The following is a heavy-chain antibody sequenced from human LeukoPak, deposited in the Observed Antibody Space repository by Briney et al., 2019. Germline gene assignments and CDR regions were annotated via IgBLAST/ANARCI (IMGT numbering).Heavy chain of an antibody. CDR3: ARYSALGTGRGKRGGTIFGVVIIRCAFDY. J-gene: IGHJ4*02. Sequence: HWLQQAPGQGLERMRWITLYNGNTNYTKKFQNRVTITSDMSVRTVYRELSSLRSEDSAVYYWARYSALGTGRGKRGGTIFGVVIIRCAFDYWGQGILVTGSS. D-gene: IGHD3-3*01. CDR2: ITLYNGNT. V-gene: IGHV1-68*01.